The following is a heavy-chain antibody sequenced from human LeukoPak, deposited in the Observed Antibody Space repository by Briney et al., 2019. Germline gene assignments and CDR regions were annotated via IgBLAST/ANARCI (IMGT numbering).Heavy chain of an antibody. D-gene: IGHD3-16*02. V-gene: IGHV3-48*01. Sequence: GGSLRLSCAASGFTFSSYSMNWVRQAPGKGLEWVSYISSSSSTIYYADSVKGRFTISRDNAKNSLYLQMNSLRAEDTAVYYCARDVYYDYVWASYRLFDYWGQGTLVTVSS. CDR3: ARDVYYDYVWASYRLFDY. J-gene: IGHJ4*02. CDR2: ISSSSSTI. CDR1: GFTFSSYS.